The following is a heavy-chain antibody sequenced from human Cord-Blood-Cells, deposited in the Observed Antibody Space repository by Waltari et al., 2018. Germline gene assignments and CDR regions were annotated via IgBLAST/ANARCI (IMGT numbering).Heavy chain of an antibody. V-gene: IGHV3-48*02. CDR3: ARARTGVFGVVIDY. CDR1: GFTFSSYS. CDR2: ISSSSTI. D-gene: IGHD3-3*01. Sequence: EVQLVESGGGLVQPGGSMRLSCADSGFTFSSYSMNWVRQAPGKGLEWVSYISSSSTIYYADSVKGRFTISRDNAKNSLYLQMNSLRDEDTAVYYCARARTGVFGVVIDYWGQGTLVTVSS. J-gene: IGHJ4*02.